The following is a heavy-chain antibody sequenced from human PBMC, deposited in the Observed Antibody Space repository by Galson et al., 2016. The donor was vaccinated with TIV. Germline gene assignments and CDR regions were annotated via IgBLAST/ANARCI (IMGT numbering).Heavy chain of an antibody. V-gene: IGHV3-53*01. D-gene: IGHD3-22*01. Sequence: SLRLSCAASGFIFDDSYITWIRQAPGKGLEWVSVIYGDGRTYYTDSVRGRFTISRDSSKNTLYLQMNSLRAEDTAVYYCARDRYYDARGYYYYYYGMDVWGQGTTVTVSS. CDR1: GFIFDDSY. J-gene: IGHJ6*02. CDR3: ARDRYYDARGYYYYYYGMDV. CDR2: IYGDGRT.